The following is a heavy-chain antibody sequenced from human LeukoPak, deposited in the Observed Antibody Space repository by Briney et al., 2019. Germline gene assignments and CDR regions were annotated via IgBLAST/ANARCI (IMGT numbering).Heavy chain of an antibody. D-gene: IGHD3-9*01. CDR2: IILIFGTA. Sequence: SVKVSCKASGGTFTSYGISWVGQAHGQGLGWKGGIILIFGTANYAQKCQGRVTITADESTSTAYMELSSLGSEDTALYYCASRYTTSRHFDWDVDYWGQGTLLTVSS. V-gene: IGHV1-69*13. CDR3: ASRYTTSRHFDWDVDY. J-gene: IGHJ4*02. CDR1: GGTFTSYG.